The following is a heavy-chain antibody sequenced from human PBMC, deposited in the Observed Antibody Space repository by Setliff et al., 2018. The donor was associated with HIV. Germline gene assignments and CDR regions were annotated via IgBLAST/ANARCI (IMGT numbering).Heavy chain of an antibody. CDR1: GGSISSSPYY. D-gene: IGHD1-26*01. CDR2: FYYRGMP. J-gene: IGHJ4*02. Sequence: SETLSLTCAVSGGSISSSPYYWGWIRQPPGKGLEWIGGFYYRGMPYYSPSLKSRVTISVDTSNSQFSLKLTSVTASDTAMYYCARGRGSYWGQGTLVTVSS. CDR3: ARGRGSY. V-gene: IGHV4-39*01.